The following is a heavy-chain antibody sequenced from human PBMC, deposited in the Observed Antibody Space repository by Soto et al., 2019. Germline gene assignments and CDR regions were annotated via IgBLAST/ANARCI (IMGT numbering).Heavy chain of an antibody. D-gene: IGHD1-26*01. V-gene: IGHV4-59*04. J-gene: IGHJ4*02. CDR3: ASPDIVGATED. CDR2: IYYSGST. Sequence: SETLSLTCTVSGGSISSYYWSWIRQPPGKGLEWIGYIYYSGSTYYNPSLKSRVTISVDTSKNQFSLKLSSVTAADTAVYYCASPDIVGATEDWGQGTLVTVSS. CDR1: GGSISSYY.